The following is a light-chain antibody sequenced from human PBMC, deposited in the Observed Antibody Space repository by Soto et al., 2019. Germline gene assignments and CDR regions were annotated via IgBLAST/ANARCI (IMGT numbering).Light chain of an antibody. J-gene: IGLJ2*01. CDR1: SSDVGGYNY. CDR2: EVS. Sequence: QSVLTQPASVSGSPGQSITISCIGSSSDVGGYNYVSWYQHHPGRVPKPMIFEVSDRPSGVSSRFSGSKSGNTAYLTISGLQAEDDADYYCSSFSTTSTIVFGGGIKVTV. V-gene: IGLV2-14*01. CDR3: SSFSTTSTIV.